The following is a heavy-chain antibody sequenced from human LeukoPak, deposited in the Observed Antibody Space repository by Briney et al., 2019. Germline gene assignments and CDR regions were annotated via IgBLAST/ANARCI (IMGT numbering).Heavy chain of an antibody. V-gene: IGHV3-48*01. CDR1: EFTFRSHS. D-gene: IGHD4-23*01. Sequence: PGESLRLSCAASEFTFRSHSMNWVRQAPGKGLEWISYISSTSSTKYYADSVKGRFTISRDNAKNSLYLQLTSLRAEDTAMYYCTNSAFEYWGQGTLVTVSS. CDR2: ISSTSSTK. J-gene: IGHJ4*02. CDR3: TNSAFEY.